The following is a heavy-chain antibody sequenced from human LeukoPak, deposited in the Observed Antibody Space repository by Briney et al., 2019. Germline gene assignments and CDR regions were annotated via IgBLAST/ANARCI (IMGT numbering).Heavy chain of an antibody. Sequence: SETLSLTCAVYGGSFSGYYWSWIRQPPGKGLEWIGEINHSGSTNYNPSLKSRVTISVDTSKNQFSLKLSSVTAAGTAVYYCASGCIVATTPHYYFDYWGQGTLVTVSS. D-gene: IGHD5-12*01. CDR1: GGSFSGYY. CDR2: INHSGST. J-gene: IGHJ4*02. CDR3: ASGCIVATTPHYYFDY. V-gene: IGHV4-34*01.